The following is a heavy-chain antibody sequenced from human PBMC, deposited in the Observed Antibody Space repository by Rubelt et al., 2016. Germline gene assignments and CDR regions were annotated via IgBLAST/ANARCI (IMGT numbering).Heavy chain of an antibody. Sequence: AMHWVRQAPGKGLEWVAVISYDGSNKYYADSVKGRFTISRDNSKNTLYLQMNSLRAEDTAVYYCAKGGEWELPTYWGQGTLVTVSS. CDR3: AKGGEWELPTY. V-gene: IGHV3-30*04. J-gene: IGHJ4*02. D-gene: IGHD1-26*01. CDR1: A. CDR2: ISYDGSNK.